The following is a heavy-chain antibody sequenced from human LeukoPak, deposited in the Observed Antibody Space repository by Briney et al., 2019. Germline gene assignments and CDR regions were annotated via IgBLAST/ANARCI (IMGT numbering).Heavy chain of an antibody. J-gene: IGHJ4*02. CDR1: GGTFSSYA. CDR3: ARDSSSWYEN. Sequence: SVKVSCKASGGTFSSYAISWVRQAPGQGLEWTGGIIPIFGTANDAQKFQGRVTITADKSTSTAYMELSSLRSEDTAVYYCARDSSSWYENWGQGTLVTVSS. CDR2: IIPIFGTA. D-gene: IGHD6-13*01. V-gene: IGHV1-69*06.